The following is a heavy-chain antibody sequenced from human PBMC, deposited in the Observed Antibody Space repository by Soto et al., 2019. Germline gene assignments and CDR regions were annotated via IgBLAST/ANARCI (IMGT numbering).Heavy chain of an antibody. CDR1: GFSVSGSY. CDR3: AIVFGSSDNRGYYISQY. D-gene: IGHD3-22*01. Sequence: EVRLEETGGALIQPGGSLRLSCAASGFSVSGSYMSWVRQAPGKGLEWVSVIYSGGSTYYTDSVKGRFTISIENSKNTLYLQMNNLRAEDTAVYYCAIVFGSSDNRGYYISQYWVQGTLVTVSS. V-gene: IGHV3-53*02. CDR2: IYSGGST. J-gene: IGHJ4*02.